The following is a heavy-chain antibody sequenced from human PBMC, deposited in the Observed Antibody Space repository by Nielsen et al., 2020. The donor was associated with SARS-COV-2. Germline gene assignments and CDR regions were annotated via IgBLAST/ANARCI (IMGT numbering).Heavy chain of an antibody. D-gene: IGHD6-19*01. CDR2: IKQDGSEK. Sequence: GGSLRLSCAASGFTFSSYWMNWVRQAPGKGLEWVANIKQDGSEKYYGDSVKGRFTISRDNAKNSLYLQLNSLRAEDTAVYYCARAGGYSSGWYGLNWFDPWGQGTLVTVSS. V-gene: IGHV3-7*01. CDR3: ARAGGYSSGWYGLNWFDP. CDR1: GFTFSSYW. J-gene: IGHJ5*02.